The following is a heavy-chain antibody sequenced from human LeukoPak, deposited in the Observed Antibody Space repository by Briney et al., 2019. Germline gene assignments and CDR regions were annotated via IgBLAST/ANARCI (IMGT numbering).Heavy chain of an antibody. CDR2: IYYSGST. J-gene: IGHJ4*02. CDR1: GGSISSSSYY. CDR3: ARDPGPGGARAFDY. V-gene: IGHV4-39*07. D-gene: IGHD3-16*01. Sequence: SETLSLTCTVSGGSISSSSYYWGWIRQPPGKGLEWIGSIYYSGSTYYNPSLKSRVTISVDTSKNQFSLKLSSVTAADTAVYYCARDPGPGGARAFDYWGQGTLVTVSS.